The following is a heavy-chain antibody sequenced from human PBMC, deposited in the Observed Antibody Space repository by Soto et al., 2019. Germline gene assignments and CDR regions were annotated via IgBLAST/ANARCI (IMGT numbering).Heavy chain of an antibody. Sequence: SETLSLTCTVSGGSISSGDYYWSWIRQPPGKGLEWIGYIYYSGSTYYNPSLKSRVTISVDTSKNQFSLKLSSVTAADTAVYYCGRDAKPEAFDIWGQGTMVTVSS. V-gene: IGHV4-30-4*01. CDR3: GRDAKPEAFDI. CDR1: GGSISSGDYY. J-gene: IGHJ3*02. CDR2: IYYSGST.